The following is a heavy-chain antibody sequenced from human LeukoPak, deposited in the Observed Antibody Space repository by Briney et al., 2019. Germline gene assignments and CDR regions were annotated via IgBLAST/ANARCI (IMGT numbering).Heavy chain of an antibody. V-gene: IGHV1-69*05. Sequence: GASVKVSCKASGGTFSSYAISWVRQAPGQGLEWMGGIIPIFGTANYAQKFQGRVTITTDESTSTAYMELSSLRSEDTAVYYCARAPRMLNYDFWSGYPDRDYYYMDVWGKGTTVTVSS. CDR3: ARAPRMLNYDFWSGYPDRDYYYMDV. CDR1: GGTFSSYA. D-gene: IGHD3-3*01. CDR2: IIPIFGTA. J-gene: IGHJ6*03.